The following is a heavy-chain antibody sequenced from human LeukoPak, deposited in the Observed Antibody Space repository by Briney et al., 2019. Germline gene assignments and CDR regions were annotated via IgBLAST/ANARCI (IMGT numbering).Heavy chain of an antibody. CDR3: AVGAFDY. V-gene: IGHV1-3*01. D-gene: IGHD4-17*01. J-gene: IGHJ4*02. CDR2: INAVDGNT. Sequence: GASVKVSCKASGYNFSNHTLHLVRQAPAQRLEWMGWINAVDGNTKYSQNLQDKVTITRDTSASTAYMELSSLRSEDTAVYYCAVGAFDYWGQGTLLTVSS. CDR1: GYNFSNHT.